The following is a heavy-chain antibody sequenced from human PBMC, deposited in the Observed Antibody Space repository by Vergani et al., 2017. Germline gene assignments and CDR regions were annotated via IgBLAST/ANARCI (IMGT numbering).Heavy chain of an antibody. CDR2: ISGSGGST. CDR3: EKDIRGPISRSCGN. V-gene: IGHV3-23*01. Sequence: EVQLLESGGGLVQPGGSLRLSCAAFGFTFSSYAMSWVRQAPGKGLEWVSAISGSGGSTYYADSVKGRFTISRDKSKNTLYRQMTSLRAEDTAVYDCEKDIRGPISRSCGNWGQGTLVTVSS. J-gene: IGHJ4*02. CDR1: GFTFSSYA. D-gene: IGHD1-26*01.